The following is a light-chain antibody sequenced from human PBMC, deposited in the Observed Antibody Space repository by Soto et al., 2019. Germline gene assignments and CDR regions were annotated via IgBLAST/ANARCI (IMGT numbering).Light chain of an antibody. V-gene: IGKV1-5*03. CDR2: KAS. Sequence: DIQMTQSPSTLSGSVGDRVTITCRASQTISSWLAWYQQKPGKAPKLLIYKASTLNSGVPSRFRGSGSGTEFTLTINSLQPDDFATYYCQHYNSYSEAFGQGTKVELK. J-gene: IGKJ1*01. CDR3: QHYNSYSEA. CDR1: QTISSW.